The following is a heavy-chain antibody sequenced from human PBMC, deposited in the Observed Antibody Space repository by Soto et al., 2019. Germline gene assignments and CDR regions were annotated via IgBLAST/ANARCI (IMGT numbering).Heavy chain of an antibody. CDR1: GFTFKSYA. CDR3: ARRNDYGEEY. CDR2: ISYDGSNK. D-gene: IGHD5-12*01. Sequence: GGCLGLACAASGFTFKSYAMHGVRQAPGKGLEWVAVISYDGSNKYYADSVKGRFTISRDNSKNTLYLQMNSLRAEDTAVYYCARRNDYGEEYWRHGTRVTVSP. J-gene: IGHJ4*01. V-gene: IGHV3-30-3*01.